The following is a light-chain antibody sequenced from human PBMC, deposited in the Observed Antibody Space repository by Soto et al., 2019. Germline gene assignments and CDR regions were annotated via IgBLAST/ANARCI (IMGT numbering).Light chain of an antibody. Sequence: AIRMTQSPSSFSASTGDRVTITCRASQGISSYLAWYQQKPGKAPKLLIYAASTLQSGVPSRFSGSGSGTDFNLTISCLQSEDFATYYCQQYYSYPPYTFGQGTKLEIK. J-gene: IGKJ2*01. CDR1: QGISSY. CDR2: AAS. CDR3: QQYYSYPPYT. V-gene: IGKV1-8*01.